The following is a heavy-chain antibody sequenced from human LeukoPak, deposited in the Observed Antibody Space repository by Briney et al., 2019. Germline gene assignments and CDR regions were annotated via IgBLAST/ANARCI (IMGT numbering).Heavy chain of an antibody. D-gene: IGHD3-10*01. CDR1: GFTFSSYA. CDR2: ISGSGGST. Sequence: GGSLRLSCAASGFTFSSYAMSWVRQAPGKGLEWASAISGSGGSTYYADSVKGRFTISRDNSKNTLYLQMNSLRAEDTAVYYCARKVRGVIKPYYFDYWGQGTLVTVSS. V-gene: IGHV3-23*01. CDR3: ARKVRGVIKPYYFDY. J-gene: IGHJ4*02.